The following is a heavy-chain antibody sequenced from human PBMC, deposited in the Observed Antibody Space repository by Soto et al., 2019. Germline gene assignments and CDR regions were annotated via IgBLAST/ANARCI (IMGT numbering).Heavy chain of an antibody. J-gene: IGHJ6*02. V-gene: IGHV4-59*01. CDR1: GGSFSGYY. CDR3: ARVKGIAVATKATYYYYGMDV. D-gene: IGHD6-19*01. CDR2: IYYSGST. Sequence: ETLSLTCAVYGGSFSGYYWSWIRQPPGKGLEWIGYIYYSGSTNYNPSLKSRVTISVDTSKNQFSLKLSSVTAADTAVYYCARVKGIAVATKATYYYYGMDVWGQGNTVTVSS.